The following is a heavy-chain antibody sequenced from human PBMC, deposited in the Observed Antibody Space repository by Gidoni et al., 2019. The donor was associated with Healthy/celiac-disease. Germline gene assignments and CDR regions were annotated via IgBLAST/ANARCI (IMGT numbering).Heavy chain of an antibody. J-gene: IGHJ4*02. CDR1: GYTFTGYY. D-gene: IGHD3-16*01. Sequence: QVQLVQSGAEVKKPGASVQVFCKASGYTFTGYYMHWVRQAPGQGLEWMGWINPTSGGTNYAQKFQGRVTMTRDTSIRTAYMELSRLRSDDTAVYYCAREVGDYYFDYWGQGTLVTVSS. CDR2: INPTSGGT. CDR3: AREVGDYYFDY. V-gene: IGHV1-2*02.